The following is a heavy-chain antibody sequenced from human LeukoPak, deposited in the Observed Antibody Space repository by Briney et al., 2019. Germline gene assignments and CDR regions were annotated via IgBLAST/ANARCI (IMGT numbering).Heavy chain of an antibody. D-gene: IGHD6-19*01. Sequence: GGSLRLSCAASGFTFSSYAMSWVRQAPGKGLKWVSAISGSGGSTYYADSVKGRFTISRDNSKNTLYLQMNSLRAEDTTVYYCAKVERLVAVAIDYWGQGTLVTVSS. J-gene: IGHJ4*02. CDR2: ISGSGGST. V-gene: IGHV3-23*01. CDR1: GFTFSSYA. CDR3: AKVERLVAVAIDY.